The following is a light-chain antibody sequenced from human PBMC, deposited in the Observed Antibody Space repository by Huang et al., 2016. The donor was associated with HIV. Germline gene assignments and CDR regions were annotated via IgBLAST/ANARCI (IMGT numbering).Light chain of an antibody. CDR3: QKYDSVPRT. CDR1: QDINNY. CDR2: AAS. J-gene: IGKJ1*01. Sequence: DIQMTQYPSSLSASVGDRVTITCRASQDINNYLAWYQQKAGQVPKLLIYAASSLHSGVPSRFSGSGSGTDFTLTLSSLQPEDVAIYYCQKYDSVPRTFGQGTKVEIK. V-gene: IGKV1-27*01.